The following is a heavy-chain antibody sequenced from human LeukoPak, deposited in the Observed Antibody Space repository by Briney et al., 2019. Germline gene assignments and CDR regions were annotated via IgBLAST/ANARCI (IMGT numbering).Heavy chain of an antibody. Sequence: GESLKISCKGSGYSFSSNWIGWVRQMPGEGLEWMGIIYPGDSDTRYSPSFQGQVTISADKSISTAYLQWSSLKASDTAIYYCARTGNYYYYYMDVWGKGTTVTVSS. CDR3: ARTGNYYYYYMDV. D-gene: IGHD1-14*01. J-gene: IGHJ6*03. CDR2: IYPGDSDT. V-gene: IGHV5-51*01. CDR1: GYSFSSNW.